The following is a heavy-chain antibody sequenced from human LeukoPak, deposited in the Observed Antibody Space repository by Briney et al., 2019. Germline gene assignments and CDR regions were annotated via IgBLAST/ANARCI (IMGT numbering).Heavy chain of an antibody. D-gene: IGHD3-3*01. V-gene: IGHV3-48*02. Sequence: PGRSLRLSCAASGFTFSGYSMNWVRQAPGKGLEWVSYISSSGGAQYYADSVKGRFTISRDNARKSLYLQMNSLRDEDTAVYYCARETMYAFDIWGQGTIVTVSS. CDR2: ISSSGGAQ. CDR3: ARETMYAFDI. J-gene: IGHJ3*02. CDR1: GFTFSGYS.